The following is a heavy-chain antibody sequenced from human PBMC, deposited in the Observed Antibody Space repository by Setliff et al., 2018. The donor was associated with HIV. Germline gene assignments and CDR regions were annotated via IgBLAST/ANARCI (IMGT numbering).Heavy chain of an antibody. J-gene: IGHJ4*02. V-gene: IGHV3-74*01. Sequence: PGGSLRLSCEASGFTFSSYWMHWVRQAPGKGLVWVSRMNSDGSTINYADSVKGRFTISRDNAKDSMFLQMNSLRGEDTAVYYCATNFLYDILTGYFPCQFDQWGQGTLVTVSS. CDR1: GFTFSSYW. CDR3: ATNFLYDILTGYFPCQFDQ. CDR2: MNSDGSTI. D-gene: IGHD3-9*01.